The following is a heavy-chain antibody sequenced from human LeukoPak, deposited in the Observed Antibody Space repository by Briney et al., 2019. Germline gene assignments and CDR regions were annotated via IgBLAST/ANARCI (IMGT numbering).Heavy chain of an antibody. CDR2: IYPGDSDT. Sequence: NLGESLKISCKGSGHSFSNYWSGWVRQMPGKGLEWMGIIYPGDSDTTYSPSFQGQVTISADKSISTAYLQWSSLKASDTAMYSCARGKFTSGLNWFDPWGQGTLVTVSS. D-gene: IGHD6-19*01. V-gene: IGHV5-51*01. CDR3: ARGKFTSGLNWFDP. CDR1: GHSFSNYW. J-gene: IGHJ5*02.